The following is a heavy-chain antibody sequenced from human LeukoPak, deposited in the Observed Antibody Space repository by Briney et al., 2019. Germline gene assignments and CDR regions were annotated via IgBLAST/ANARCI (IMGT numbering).Heavy chain of an antibody. CDR3: AKDLAGYFDY. CDR1: GFTFSSYG. J-gene: IGHJ4*02. V-gene: IGHV3-30*18. Sequence: GRSLRLSCAASGFTFSSYGMHWVRQAPGKGLEWVAVISYDGSNKYYADSVKGRFTISRDNSKNTLYLQMNSLRAGDTAVYYCAKDLAGYFDYWGLGTLVTVSS. CDR2: ISYDGSNK.